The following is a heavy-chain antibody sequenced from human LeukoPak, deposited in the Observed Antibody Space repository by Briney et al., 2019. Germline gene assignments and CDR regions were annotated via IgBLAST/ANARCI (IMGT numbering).Heavy chain of an antibody. V-gene: IGHV6-1*01. CDR1: GDSVSSNSAA. D-gene: IGHD3-22*01. Sequence: SQTLSLTCAISGDSVSSNSAAWNWIRQSPSRGLEWLGRTYYRSKWYNDYAVSVKSRISINPDTSKNQFSLQLNSVTPEDTAVYYCARDLPNYYDSSGYYTNTFEYWGQGTLVTVSS. J-gene: IGHJ4*02. CDR3: ARDLPNYYDSSGYYTNTFEY. CDR2: TYYRSKWYN.